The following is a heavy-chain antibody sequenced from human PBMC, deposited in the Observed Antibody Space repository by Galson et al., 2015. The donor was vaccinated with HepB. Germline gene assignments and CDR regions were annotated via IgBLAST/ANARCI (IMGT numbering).Heavy chain of an antibody. CDR1: GFTFSSYT. CDR3: SRTVNYYSYYMDV. CDR2: ISTDSSTI. Sequence: SLRLSCAASGFTFSSYTMNWVRQAPGKGLEWLSYISTDSSTIYYADSVKGRFTISRDNAKNSLYLQMSSLRAEDTAVYYCSRTVNYYSYYMDVWGKGTTVTVSS. D-gene: IGHD4-11*01. V-gene: IGHV3-48*01. J-gene: IGHJ6*03.